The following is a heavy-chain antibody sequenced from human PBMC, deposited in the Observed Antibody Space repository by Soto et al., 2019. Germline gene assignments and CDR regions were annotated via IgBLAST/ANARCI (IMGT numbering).Heavy chain of an antibody. Sequence: PSETLSLTCTVSGGSISSYYWSWIRQPPGKGLEWIGYIYYSGSTNYNPSLKSRVTISVDTSKNQFSLKLSSVTAADTAVYYCARGSWDIVVVPAAKHYYYYYMDVWGKGTTVTVSS. J-gene: IGHJ6*03. CDR2: IYYSGST. V-gene: IGHV4-59*01. CDR1: GGSISSYY. CDR3: ARGSWDIVVVPAAKHYYYYYMDV. D-gene: IGHD2-2*01.